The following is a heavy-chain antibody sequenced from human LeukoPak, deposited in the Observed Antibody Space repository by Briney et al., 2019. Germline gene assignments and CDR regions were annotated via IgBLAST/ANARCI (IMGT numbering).Heavy chain of an antibody. CDR3: ASQTTRNYYYYYGMDV. J-gene: IGHJ6*02. Sequence: PGGSLRLSCAASGFTVSSNYMSWVRQAPGKGLEWVSVIYSGGSTYYADSVKGRFTISRDNSKNTLYLQMNSLRAEDTAVYYCASQTTRNYYYYYGMDVWGQGTTVTVSS. CDR1: GFTVSSNY. V-gene: IGHV3-66*04. CDR2: IYSGGST. D-gene: IGHD1-1*01.